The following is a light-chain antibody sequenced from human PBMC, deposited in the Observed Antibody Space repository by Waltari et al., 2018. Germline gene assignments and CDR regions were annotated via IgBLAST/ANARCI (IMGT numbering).Light chain of an antibody. J-gene: IGLJ1*01. CDR1: RSDVGGYQY. CDR2: EVT. CDR3: CSHAGSHNYV. Sequence: GCIGKVVNIFWTGTRSDVGGYQYVSCYQQQPVKAPKLMISEVTTRPSGVPERFSGSKSGNTASLTVSGLHADDEADYYGCSHAGSHNYVFGTGTKVTVL. V-gene: IGLV2-8*01.